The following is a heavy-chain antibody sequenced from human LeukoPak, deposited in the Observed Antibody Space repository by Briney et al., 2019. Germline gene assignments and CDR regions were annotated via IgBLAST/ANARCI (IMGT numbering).Heavy chain of an antibody. CDR3: ARVVVAVAPGGARGYYFDY. J-gene: IGHJ4*02. V-gene: IGHV4-61*02. CDR1: GGSISSGTYY. Sequence: SQTLSLTCTVSGGSISSGTYYWSWIRQPAGKGLEWIGRISTGERTNYNPSVKSRVTISVDTSKNQFSLKLSSVTAADTAVYYCARVVVAVAPGGARGYYFDYWGQGTLVTVSS. D-gene: IGHD6-19*01. CDR2: ISTGERT.